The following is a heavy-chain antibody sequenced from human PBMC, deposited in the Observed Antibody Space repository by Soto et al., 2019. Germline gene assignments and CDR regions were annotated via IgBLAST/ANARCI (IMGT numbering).Heavy chain of an antibody. CDR1: GFTFSSYA. Sequence: GGSLRLSCAASGFTFSSYALSWVRQAPGKGLEWVSAIGGSGVSTYSADSVKGRFTIYRDNYKDALHLKMNSLRAEDTAGYSGANGLYSGFVYWGQGTLVT. CDR3: ANGLYSGFVY. J-gene: IGHJ4*01. V-gene: IGHV3-23*01. CDR2: IGGSGVST. D-gene: IGHD5-12*01.